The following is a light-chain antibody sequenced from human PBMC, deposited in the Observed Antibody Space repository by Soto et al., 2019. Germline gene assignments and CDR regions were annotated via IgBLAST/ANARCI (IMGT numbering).Light chain of an antibody. CDR1: SSDVGGYNY. CDR2: DVT. Sequence: QSVLTQPASVSGSPGQSITISCTGTSSDVGGYNYVSWYQHHPGKAPKLIIYDVTNRPSGVSNPFSGSKSGNTASLTISGLQPEDEADYYCSSYTISNTRQIVFGTGTKVTVL. J-gene: IGLJ1*01. V-gene: IGLV2-14*03. CDR3: SSYTISNTRQIV.